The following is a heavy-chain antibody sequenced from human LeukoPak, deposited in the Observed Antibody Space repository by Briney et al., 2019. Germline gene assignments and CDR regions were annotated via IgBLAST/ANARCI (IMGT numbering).Heavy chain of an antibody. CDR3: ASRRGQGAFDI. J-gene: IGHJ3*02. CDR2: IYTSGST. D-gene: IGHD1-14*01. CDR1: GGSISSGSYY. Sequence: SETLSLTCTVSGGSISSGSYYWSWIRQPAGKGLEWIGRIYTSGSTNYNPSLKSRVTISVDTSKNQFSLKLSSVTAADTAVYYYASRRGQGAFDIWGLGTMVTVSS. V-gene: IGHV4-61*02.